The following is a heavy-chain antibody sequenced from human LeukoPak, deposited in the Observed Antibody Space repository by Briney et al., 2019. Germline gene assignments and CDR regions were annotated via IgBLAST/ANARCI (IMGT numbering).Heavy chain of an antibody. Sequence: GGSLRLSCAASGFTVSSNYMSWVRQAPGKGLEWVSVIYSGGSTFYADSVKGRLTISRDNSKNTLYLQMNSLRAEDTAVYYCARVTSRDPLHYWGQGTLVTVSS. V-gene: IGHV3-53*01. CDR2: IYSGGST. CDR3: ARVTSRDPLHY. CDR1: GFTVSSNY. D-gene: IGHD2-21*02. J-gene: IGHJ4*02.